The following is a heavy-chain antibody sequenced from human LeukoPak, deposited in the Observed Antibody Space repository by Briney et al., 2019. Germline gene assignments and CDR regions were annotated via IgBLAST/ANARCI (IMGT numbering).Heavy chain of an antibody. Sequence: GGSLRLSCAASGFTITSYPMRWVRQAPGKGLEWVSTIGTYGTPFYSNSVKGRFTISRDSPKNTLYLQMDSLRDDDTAVYYFAKGSGYYYEYWAQGTLVTVSS. CDR1: GFTITSYP. D-gene: IGHD1-14*01. J-gene: IGHJ4*02. CDR2: IGTYGTP. V-gene: IGHV3-23*01. CDR3: AKGSGYYYEY.